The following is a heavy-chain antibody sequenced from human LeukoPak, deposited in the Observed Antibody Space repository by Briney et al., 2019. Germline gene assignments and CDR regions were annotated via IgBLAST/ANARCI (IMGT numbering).Heavy chain of an antibody. CDR1: GFTFSSYA. J-gene: IGHJ4*02. D-gene: IGHD6-13*01. Sequence: GGSLRLSCAASGFTFSSYAMSWVRQAPGKGLEWVPAISGSGGSTYYADSVKGRFTISRDNSKNTLYLQMNSLRAEDTAVYYCAKATGYVAAAGQFDYWGQGTLVTVSS. CDR2: ISGSGGST. V-gene: IGHV3-23*01. CDR3: AKATGYVAAAGQFDY.